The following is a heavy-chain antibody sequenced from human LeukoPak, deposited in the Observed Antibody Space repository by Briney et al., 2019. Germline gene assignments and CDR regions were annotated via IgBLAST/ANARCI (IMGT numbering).Heavy chain of an antibody. V-gene: IGHV3-21*01. CDR2: ISSSSTYI. J-gene: IGHJ5*01. CDR1: GFTFSSYT. CDR3: ARATTVKDWFDS. D-gene: IGHD4-11*01. Sequence: GGSLRLFCAASGFTFSSYTMNWVRQAPGKGLEWVSSISSSSTYIYYADSVKGRFTISRDNAKNSLYLQMNSLRVEDTAVYYCARATTVKDWFDSWGQGTLVTVSS.